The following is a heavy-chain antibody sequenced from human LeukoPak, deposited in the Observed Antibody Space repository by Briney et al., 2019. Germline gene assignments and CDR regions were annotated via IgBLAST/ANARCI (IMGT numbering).Heavy chain of an antibody. CDR2: INAGNGDT. CDR1: GYTFTSYA. Sequence: RASVKASCKASGYTFTSYAMHWVRQAPGQRLEWMGWINAGNGDTKYSQKFQGRVTITRDTSASIVYMELSSLISEDTALYSCARGSTSDWPFDYWGQGTRVTVSS. CDR3: ARGSTSDWPFDY. V-gene: IGHV1-3*01. J-gene: IGHJ4*02. D-gene: IGHD2-2*01.